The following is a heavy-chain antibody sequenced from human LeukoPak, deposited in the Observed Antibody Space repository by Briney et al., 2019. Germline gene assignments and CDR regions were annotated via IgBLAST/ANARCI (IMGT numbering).Heavy chain of an antibody. CDR2: IYSGGTT. J-gene: IGHJ4*02. V-gene: IGHV3-53*04. Sequence: GGSLRLSCAASGLTVSSNYMSWVRQAPRKGMEWASVIYSGGTTFYADSVKGRFTISRHNSKNTLYLQMNSLRAEDAAVYYCAGSWSGGGGALRYWGQGTLVTVSS. CDR3: AGSWSGGGGALRY. CDR1: GLTVSSNY. D-gene: IGHD3-16*01.